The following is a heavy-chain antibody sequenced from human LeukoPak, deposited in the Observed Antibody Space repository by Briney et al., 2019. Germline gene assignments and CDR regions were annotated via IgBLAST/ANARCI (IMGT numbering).Heavy chain of an antibody. D-gene: IGHD1-26*01. CDR1: GFTFSTYN. J-gene: IGHJ3*02. CDR3: ARDVGASAPDAFDI. V-gene: IGHV3-21*01. Sequence: GGPLRLSCTASGFTFSTYNMNWVRQAPGKGLEWVSSISTSSNYIYYADSVKGRFTISRDNAKNSLYPQMNSLRVEDTDVYYCARDVGASAPDAFDIWGQGTMVTVSS. CDR2: ISTSSNYI.